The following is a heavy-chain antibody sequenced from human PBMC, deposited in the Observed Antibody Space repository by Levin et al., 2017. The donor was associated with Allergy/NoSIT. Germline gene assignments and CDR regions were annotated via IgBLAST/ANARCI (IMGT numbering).Heavy chain of an antibody. CDR3: ARPNYGDYRPPNYFDY. CDR1: GGSISSGDYS. V-gene: IGHV4-30-2*01. CDR2: IYHSGST. D-gene: IGHD4-17*01. Sequence: PSETLSLTCAVSGGSISSGDYSWSWIRQPPGKGLEWIGYIYHSGSTYYNPSLKSRVTISVDRYKNQFSLKLSSVTAAATAVYYCARPNYGDYRPPNYFDYWGQGTLVTVSS. J-gene: IGHJ4*02.